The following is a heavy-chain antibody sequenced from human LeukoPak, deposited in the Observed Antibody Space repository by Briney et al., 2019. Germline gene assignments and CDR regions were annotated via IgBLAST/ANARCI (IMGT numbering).Heavy chain of an antibody. CDR1: GFISRDYP. CDR2: ISAGGGGI. J-gene: IGHJ4*02. V-gene: IGHV3-23*01. D-gene: IGHD1-26*01. CDR3: AKESNGRRFDFDY. Sequence: GGSLRLSCPASGFISRDYPMSWVRQTPGKGLEWVSSISAGGGGIYYADSVKGRFTVSRDDSKNTLYLQMNSLRVEDTALYYCAKESNGRRFDFDYWGQGTLATVSS.